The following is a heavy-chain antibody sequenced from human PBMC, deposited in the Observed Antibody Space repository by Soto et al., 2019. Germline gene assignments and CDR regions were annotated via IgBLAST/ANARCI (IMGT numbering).Heavy chain of an antibody. J-gene: IGHJ4*02. CDR1: GYTFTAYY. CDR2: INPNSGGT. V-gene: IGHV1-2*02. D-gene: IGHD6-19*01. CDR3: ARSPTRWYSSGWDYFDY. Sequence: GASKKVSCKASGYTFTAYYVHWVRQAPGQGLEWMGWINPNSGGTNYAQKFQGRVTMTRDTSISTAYMELSRLRSDDTAVYYCARSPTRWYSSGWDYFDYWGQGTLVTVSS.